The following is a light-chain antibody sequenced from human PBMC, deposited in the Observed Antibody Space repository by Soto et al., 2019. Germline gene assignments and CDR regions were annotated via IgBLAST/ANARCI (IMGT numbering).Light chain of an antibody. CDR1: SSNIGAGYN. V-gene: IGLV1-40*01. J-gene: IGLJ3*02. CDR3: QSYDSSLSGWV. Sequence: QAVLTQPPSVSGAPGQRVTISCTGSSSNIGAGYNVHWYQQLPGTAPKLLIYGNSNRPSGVPDRFSGSKSGTSASVAITGLQAEDEADYYCQSYDSSLSGWVFGGGTKLTVL. CDR2: GNS.